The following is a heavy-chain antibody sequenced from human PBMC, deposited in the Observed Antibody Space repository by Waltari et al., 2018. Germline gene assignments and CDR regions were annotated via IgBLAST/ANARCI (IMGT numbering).Heavy chain of an antibody. CDR2: ISHDATVA. D-gene: IGHD4-4*01. CDR1: GFTFSNYA. CDR3: ARDPTVGHPDYFDY. V-gene: IGHV3-30*04. Sequence: QVQLVESGGGVVQPGRSLIVYCAASGFTFSNYAMHWVRQAPGKGLEWVAVISHDATVAYYADSVKGRLTISRDNPENTLYLQMNSLRGEDTAVYYCARDPTVGHPDYFDYWGQGTLVTVSS. J-gene: IGHJ4*02.